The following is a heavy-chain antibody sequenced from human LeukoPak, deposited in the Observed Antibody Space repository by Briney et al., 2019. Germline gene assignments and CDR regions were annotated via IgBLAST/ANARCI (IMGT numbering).Heavy chain of an antibody. V-gene: IGHV4-4*02. Sequence: SETLSLTCAVSGGSISSSTWWTCVRQPPGKGLEWIGEVFYSGSTNSNPSLKSRLTMSVDESKHEFSLKLTSVAAADTAVYYCASGGLVSRYLDHWGQGTLVTASP. CDR2: VFYSGST. CDR3: ASGGLVSRYLDH. J-gene: IGHJ4*02. CDR1: GGSISSSTW. D-gene: IGHD3-9*01.